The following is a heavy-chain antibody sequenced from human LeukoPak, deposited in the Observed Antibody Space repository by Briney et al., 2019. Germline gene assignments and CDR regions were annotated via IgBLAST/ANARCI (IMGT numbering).Heavy chain of an antibody. D-gene: IGHD1-26*01. CDR3: AEGRGSYSSYFDY. CDR2: IYYSGST. J-gene: IGHJ4*02. Sequence: SETLSLTCTVSGGSISSSSYYWGWIRQPPGKGLEWIGSIYYSGSTYYNPSLKSRVTISVDTSKNQFSLKLSSVTAADTAVYYCAEGRGSYSSYFDYWGQGTLVTVSS. CDR1: GGSISSSSYY. V-gene: IGHV4-39*01.